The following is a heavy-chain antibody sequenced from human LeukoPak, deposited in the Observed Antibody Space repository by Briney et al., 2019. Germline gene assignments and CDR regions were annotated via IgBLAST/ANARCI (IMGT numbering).Heavy chain of an antibody. D-gene: IGHD5-12*01. V-gene: IGHV4-30-4*01. Sequence: PSETLSLTCTVSGGSISSGDYYWSWIRQPPGKGLEWIGYIYYSGSTYYNPSLKSRVTISVDTSKNQFSLKLSSVTAADTAVYYCARHAATITYYFDYWGQGTLVTVSS. J-gene: IGHJ4*02. CDR1: GGSISSGDYY. CDR2: IYYSGST. CDR3: ARHAATITYYFDY.